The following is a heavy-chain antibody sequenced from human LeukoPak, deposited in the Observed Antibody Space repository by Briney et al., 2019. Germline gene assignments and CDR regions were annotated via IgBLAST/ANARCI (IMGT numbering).Heavy chain of an antibody. J-gene: IGHJ4*02. CDR3: ARDPVVVVAATLPDY. V-gene: IGHV3-21*01. Sequence: PGGSLRLSCAASGFTFSSYSMNWVRQAPGKGLEWVSSISSSSSYIYYADSVKGRFAISRDNAKNSLYLQMNSLRAEDTAVYYCARDPVVVVAATLPDYWGQGTLVTVSS. CDR2: ISSSSSYI. D-gene: IGHD2-15*01. CDR1: GFTFSSYS.